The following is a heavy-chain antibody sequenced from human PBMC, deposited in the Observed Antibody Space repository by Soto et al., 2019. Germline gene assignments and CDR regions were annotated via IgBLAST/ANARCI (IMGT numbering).Heavy chain of an antibody. D-gene: IGHD3-10*01. V-gene: IGHV1-18*01. Sequence: ASVKASCKASGYTFTSYGITWVRQAPGQGLEWMGWISAYNGNTNYAQKLQGRVTMTTDTSTSTAYMELRSLRSDDTAVYYCAHYYGSGSSDYYYYGMDVWGQGTTVTVSS. CDR3: AHYYGSGSSDYYYYGMDV. J-gene: IGHJ6*02. CDR1: GYTFTSYG. CDR2: ISAYNGNT.